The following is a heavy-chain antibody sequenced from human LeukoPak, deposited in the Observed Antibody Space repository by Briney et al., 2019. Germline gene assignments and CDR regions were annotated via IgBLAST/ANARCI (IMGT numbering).Heavy chain of an antibody. CDR2: ISYDGNNK. V-gene: IGHV3-30*04. CDR1: GFTFSRFA. CDR3: AKNLYCGGGSCYPSALGMDV. J-gene: IGHJ6*02. Sequence: GGSLRLSCAASGFTFSRFAMHWVRQAPGKGLEYVAVISYDGNNKYYADSVKGRFTISRDNSKNTLFLQMNSLRAEDTAVYYCAKNLYCGGGSCYPSALGMDVWGQGTTVTVSS. D-gene: IGHD2-15*01.